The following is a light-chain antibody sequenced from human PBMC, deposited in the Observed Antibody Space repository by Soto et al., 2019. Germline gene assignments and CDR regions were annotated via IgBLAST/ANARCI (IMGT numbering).Light chain of an antibody. CDR2: CAS. J-gene: IGKJ1*01. CDR1: QGISNY. V-gene: IGKV1-16*02. Sequence: DIPMTQSPSSLSASVGDRVTITCRASQGISNYLGWYQQKPGKAPKSLIYCASTLQSGVSSKFSGSGSGTDFTLTITDMQPDDFATYYCQQYYRYPWTFGQGTKVEI. CDR3: QQYYRYPWT.